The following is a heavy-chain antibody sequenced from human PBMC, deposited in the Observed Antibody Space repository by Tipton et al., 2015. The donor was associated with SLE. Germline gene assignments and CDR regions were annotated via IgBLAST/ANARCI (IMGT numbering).Heavy chain of an antibody. D-gene: IGHD6-13*01. Sequence: LRLSCAVYGGSFSGYYWSWIRQPPGKGLEWIGEINHSGSTNYNPSLKSRVTISVDTSKNQFSLKLSSVTAADTAVYYCARATLAAAGTGDAFDIWGQGTMVTVSS. CDR1: GGSFSGYY. J-gene: IGHJ3*02. CDR3: ARATLAAAGTGDAFDI. CDR2: INHSGST. V-gene: IGHV4-34*01.